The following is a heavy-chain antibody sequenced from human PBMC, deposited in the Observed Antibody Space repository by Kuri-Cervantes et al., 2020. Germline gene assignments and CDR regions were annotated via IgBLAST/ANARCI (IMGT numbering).Heavy chain of an antibody. V-gene: IGHV3-30*03. CDR2: ISYDGSNK. Sequence: GGSLRLSCAASGFTFSSYSMNWVRQAPGKGLEWVAVISYDGSNKYYADSVKGRFTISRDNSKNTLYLQMNSLRAEDTAVYYCARDRWNDLFAWFDPWGQGTLVTVSS. CDR3: ARDRWNDLFAWFDP. D-gene: IGHD1-1*01. J-gene: IGHJ5*02. CDR1: GFTFSSYS.